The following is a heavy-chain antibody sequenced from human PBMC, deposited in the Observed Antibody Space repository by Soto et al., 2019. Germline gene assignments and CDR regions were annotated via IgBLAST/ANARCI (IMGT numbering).Heavy chain of an antibody. V-gene: IGHV4-34*01. CDR3: ARGRRRFRMIVVVITTGDWFDP. CDR2: INHSGST. D-gene: IGHD3-22*01. Sequence: PSETLSLTCAVYGGSFSGYYWSWIRQPPGKGLEWIGEINHSGSTNYNPSLKCRVTISVDTSKNQFSLKLSSVTAADTAVYYCARGRRRFRMIVVVITTGDWFDPWGQGTLVTVSS. CDR1: GGSFSGYY. J-gene: IGHJ5*02.